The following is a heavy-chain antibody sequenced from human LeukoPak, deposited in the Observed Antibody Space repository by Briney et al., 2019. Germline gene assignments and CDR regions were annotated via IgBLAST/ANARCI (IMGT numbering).Heavy chain of an antibody. Sequence: SETLSLTCTVSGGSISSYYWSWIRQPPGKGLEWIGYIYYSGSTNYNPSLKSRVTISVDTSKNQFSLKLSSVTAADTAVYYCARDGPCINGVCYTDFDYWGQGTLVTVSS. J-gene: IGHJ4*02. CDR1: GGSISSYY. CDR2: IYYSGST. V-gene: IGHV4-59*01. D-gene: IGHD2-8*01. CDR3: ARDGPCINGVCYTDFDY.